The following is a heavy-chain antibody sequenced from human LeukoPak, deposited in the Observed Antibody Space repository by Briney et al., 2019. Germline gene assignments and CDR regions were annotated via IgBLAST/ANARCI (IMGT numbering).Heavy chain of an antibody. Sequence: SETLSLTCTVSGGSISSYYWSWIRQPPGTGLEWIGYIYYSGSTNYNPSLKSRVTISVDTSKNQFSLKLSSVTAADTAVYYCARENRGGYYPDYWGQGTLVTVSS. CDR3: ARENRGGYYPDY. J-gene: IGHJ4*02. CDR2: IYYSGST. CDR1: GGSISSYY. D-gene: IGHD3-22*01. V-gene: IGHV4-59*01.